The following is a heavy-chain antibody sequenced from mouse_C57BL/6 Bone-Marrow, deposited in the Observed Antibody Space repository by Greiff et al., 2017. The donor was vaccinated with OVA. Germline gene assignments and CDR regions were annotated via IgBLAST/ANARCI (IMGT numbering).Heavy chain of an antibody. V-gene: IGHV5-4*01. CDR2: ISDGGSYT. Sequence: VQLKESGGGLVKPGGSLKLSCAASGFTFSSYAMSWVRQTPEKRLEWVATISDGGSYTYYPDNVKGRFTISRDNAKNNLYLQMSHLKSEDTAMYYCARIYYDYPLAYWGQGTLVTVSA. CDR1: GFTFSSYA. D-gene: IGHD2-4*01. J-gene: IGHJ3*01. CDR3: ARIYYDYPLAY.